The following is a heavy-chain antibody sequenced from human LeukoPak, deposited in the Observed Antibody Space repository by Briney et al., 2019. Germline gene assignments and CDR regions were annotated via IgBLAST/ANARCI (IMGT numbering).Heavy chain of an antibody. CDR3: ARWRQKWELPEDI. CDR2: INAGNGNT. D-gene: IGHD1-26*01. Sequence: ASVKVSCKASGYTFTSYAMHWVRQAPGQRLEWMGWINAGNGNTKYSQKFQGRVTITRDTSASTAYMELSSLRSDDTAVYYCARWRQKWELPEDIWGQGTMVTVSS. V-gene: IGHV1-3*01. J-gene: IGHJ3*02. CDR1: GYTFTSYA.